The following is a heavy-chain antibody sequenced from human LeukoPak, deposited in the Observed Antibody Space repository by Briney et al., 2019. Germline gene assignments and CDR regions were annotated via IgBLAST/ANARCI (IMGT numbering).Heavy chain of an antibody. V-gene: IGHV4-30-4*08. CDR2: IYYSGST. CDR3: ARRLNGGSYWFDS. Sequence: PSETLSLTCTVPGGSISSGDFYWNWIRQSPEKGLEWIGHIYYSGSTNYNPSLKSRVAISRDTSKNQFSLHLTSVTAADTALYYCARRLNGGSYWFDSWGQGTLVTVSS. J-gene: IGHJ5*01. CDR1: GGSISSGDFY. D-gene: IGHD1-26*01.